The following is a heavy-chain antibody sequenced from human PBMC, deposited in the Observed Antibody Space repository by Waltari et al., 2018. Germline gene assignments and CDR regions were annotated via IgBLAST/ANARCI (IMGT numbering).Heavy chain of an antibody. CDR3: AKDAGDY. V-gene: IGHV3-30*18. CDR2: ISYDGSNK. J-gene: IGHJ4*02. D-gene: IGHD6-13*01. Sequence: QVQLVESGGGVVQPGRSLRLSCAASGFTFSSYGMHWVRQAPGKGLEWVAVISYDGSNKYYADSVKGRFTISRDNSKNTLYLQMNSLRAEDTAVYYCAKDAGDYWGQGTLVIVSS. CDR1: GFTFSSYG.